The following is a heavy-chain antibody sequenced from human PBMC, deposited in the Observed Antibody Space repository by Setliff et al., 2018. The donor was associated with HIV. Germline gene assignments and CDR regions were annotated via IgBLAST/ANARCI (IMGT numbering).Heavy chain of an antibody. CDR1: GFTFSSYG. V-gene: IGHV3-20*04. CDR2: INWNGGST. J-gene: IGHJ6*03. D-gene: IGHD6-19*01. CDR3: VKGKRSDSTSGWGYYLDA. Sequence: GGSLRLSCAASGFTFSSYGMHWVRQAPGKGLEWVSGINWNGGSTGYADSVKGRFTISRDNAKNSLYLQMNSLRPEDSAFYYCVKGKRSDSTSGWGYYLDAWGKGTTVTVSS.